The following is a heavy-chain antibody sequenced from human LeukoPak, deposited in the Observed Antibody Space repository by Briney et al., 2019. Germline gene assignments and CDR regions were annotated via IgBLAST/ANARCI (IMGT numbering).Heavy chain of an antibody. CDR1: GFTFTTYA. CDR3: ARALIADAAADS. J-gene: IGHJ3*02. V-gene: IGHV3-21*04. D-gene: IGHD2-2*01. CDR2: IGSSGSYT. Sequence: GGSLRLSCAASGFTFTTYAMSWVRQAPGKGLEWVSSIGSSGSYTYYADSVKGRFTISRDNAKNSLFLQMNSLRVEDTAVYYCARALIADAAADSWSEATMPTVSS.